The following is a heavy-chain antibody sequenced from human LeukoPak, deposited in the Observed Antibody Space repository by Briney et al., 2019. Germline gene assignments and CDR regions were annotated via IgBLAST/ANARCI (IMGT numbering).Heavy chain of an antibody. CDR3: ARHGPSYYFDY. V-gene: IGHV3-7*03. CDR1: GFSFSNHW. J-gene: IGHJ4*02. CDR2: IKPDGSQQ. Sequence: GGSLRLSCAASGFSFSNHWMTWVRQAPGKGLEWVANIKPDGSQQYYVDSMKGRFTISRDNAKNSLYLQMNSLRAEDTAVYYCARHGPSYYFDYWGQGTLVTVSS. D-gene: IGHD3-16*01.